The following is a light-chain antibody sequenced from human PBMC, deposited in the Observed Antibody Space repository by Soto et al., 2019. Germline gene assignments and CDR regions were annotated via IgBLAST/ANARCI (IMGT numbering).Light chain of an antibody. CDR1: QDISSY. CDR3: QQRRSYPIT. CDR2: TAS. V-gene: IGKV1-9*01. Sequence: DIQLTQSPSFLSASVGDRVTVTCRASQDISSYLAWYQQKPGKAPKLLIHTASTLQSGVPSRFSGSGSGAEFTLTISSLQPDDFATYYCQQRRSYPITFGQGTRLDIK. J-gene: IGKJ5*01.